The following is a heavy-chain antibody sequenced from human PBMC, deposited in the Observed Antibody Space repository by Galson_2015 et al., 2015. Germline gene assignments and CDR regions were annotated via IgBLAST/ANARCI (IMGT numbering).Heavy chain of an antibody. CDR3: ARDGPGVLRSLDV. D-gene: IGHD3-3*01. V-gene: IGHV3-48*02. CDR1: GFTFRDYR. J-gene: IGHJ6*04. CDR2: ISNGGSTI. Sequence: SLRLSCAASGFTFRDYRMNWVRQAPGKGLEWISYISNGGSTIYYADSVKGRFTISRDNAKNSLYLQMNSLRDEDTAVYYCARDGPGVLRSLDVWGKGTTVTVSS.